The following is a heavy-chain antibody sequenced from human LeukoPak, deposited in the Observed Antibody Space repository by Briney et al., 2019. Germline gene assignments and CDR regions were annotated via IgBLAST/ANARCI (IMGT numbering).Heavy chain of an antibody. CDR1: GFTGSSNY. J-gene: IGHJ4*02. CDR3: AGDKTTGGWYEFDY. Sequence: PGGSLRLSCAASGFTGSSNYMSWVRQGPGKGLECVSVISNDGDTYYADSVKGRFTISRDTSKNTVSLQMNSLRAEDTAVYYCAGDKTTGGWYEFDYWGQGTLVTVSS. CDR2: ISNDGDT. V-gene: IGHV3-53*01. D-gene: IGHD6-19*01.